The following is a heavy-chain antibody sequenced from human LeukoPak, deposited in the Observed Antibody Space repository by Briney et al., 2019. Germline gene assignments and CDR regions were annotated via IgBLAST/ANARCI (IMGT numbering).Heavy chain of an antibody. Sequence: GASVKVSCKASGYTFTSYYMHWVRQAPGQGLEWMGIINPSGGSTSYAQKFQGRVTMTRDTSTSTVYMELSSLRSEDTAVYYCAREVGGIVVVPVANNDYFDYWGQGTLVTVSS. CDR3: AREVGGIVVVPVANNDYFDY. D-gene: IGHD2-2*01. V-gene: IGHV1-46*01. J-gene: IGHJ4*02. CDR1: GYTFTSYY. CDR2: INPSGGST.